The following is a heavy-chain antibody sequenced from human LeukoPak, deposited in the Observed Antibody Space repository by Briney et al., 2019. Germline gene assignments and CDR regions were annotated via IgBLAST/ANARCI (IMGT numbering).Heavy chain of an antibody. CDR2: IYYSEST. Sequence: NPSETPSLTCTVSGASITSYYWTWIRQPPGKGLEWIAYIYYSESTSYNPSLKSRVTISIDTSTNQLSLKLSSVTAADTAVYFCARQPDRRQLVLWGQGTLVTVSS. J-gene: IGHJ4*02. V-gene: IGHV4-59*08. D-gene: IGHD6-13*01. CDR3: ARQPDRRQLVL. CDR1: GASITSYY.